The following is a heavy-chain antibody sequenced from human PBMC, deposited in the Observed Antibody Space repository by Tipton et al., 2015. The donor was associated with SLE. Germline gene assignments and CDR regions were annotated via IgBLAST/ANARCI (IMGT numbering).Heavy chain of an antibody. J-gene: IGHJ2*01. V-gene: IGHV3-74*01. D-gene: IGHD6-19*01. CDR3: ARAEQWLAWGFDL. CDR2: INSDESST. Sequence: SLRLSCAASGFTFSSHWIHWVRQAPGKGLVWVSRINSDESSTSYADSVKGRFTISRDNAKNTLYLQMNSLRAEDTAVYYCARAEQWLAWGFDLWGRGTLVTVSS. CDR1: GFTFSSHW.